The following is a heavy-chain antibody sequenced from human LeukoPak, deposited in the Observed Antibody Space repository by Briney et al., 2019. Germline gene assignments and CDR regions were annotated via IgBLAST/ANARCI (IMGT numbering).Heavy chain of an antibody. V-gene: IGHV3-33*01. J-gene: IGHJ4*02. CDR3: ARNHATYDSSGNYFDY. CDR2: IWYDGSNK. Sequence: GRSLRLSCAASGXTFSSYGMHWVRQAPGKGLEWVAVIWYDGSNKYYADSVKGRFTISRDNSKNTLYLQMNSLRAEDTAVYYCARNHATYDSSGNYFDYWGQGTLVTVSS. CDR1: GXTFSSYG. D-gene: IGHD3-22*01.